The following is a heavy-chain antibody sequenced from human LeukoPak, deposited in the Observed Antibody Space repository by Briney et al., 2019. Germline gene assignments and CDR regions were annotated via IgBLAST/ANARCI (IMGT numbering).Heavy chain of an antibody. CDR2: ISYDGSNK. J-gene: IGHJ3*02. D-gene: IGHD2-2*01. CDR3: ASPTGNLGYCSSTSCYGSAFDI. CDR1: GFTFSSYA. V-gene: IGHV3-30*04. Sequence: PGGSLRLSCAASGFTFSSYAMHWVRQAPGKGLEWVAVISYDGSNKYYADSVKGRFTISRDNSKNTLYLQMNSLRAEDTAVYYCASPTGNLGYCSSTSCYGSAFDIWGQGTMVTVSS.